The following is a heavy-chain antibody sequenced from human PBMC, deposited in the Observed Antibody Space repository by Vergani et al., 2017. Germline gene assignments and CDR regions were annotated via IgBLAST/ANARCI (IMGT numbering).Heavy chain of an antibody. Sequence: EVQLLESGGNLIQPGGSLRLSCGASGFTFSSYAMTWVRLAPGKGLQWVSAISGSGGNTFYTDSVKGRFTISRDNSKDTLYLQMNSVRVEDTAIYYCAKARDPNCKGGNCYSYYYGLDLWGQGTTVTVSS. D-gene: IGHD2-21*01. V-gene: IGHV3-23*01. J-gene: IGHJ6*02. CDR2: ISGSGGNT. CDR3: AKARDPNCKGGNCYSYYYGLDL. CDR1: GFTFSSYA.